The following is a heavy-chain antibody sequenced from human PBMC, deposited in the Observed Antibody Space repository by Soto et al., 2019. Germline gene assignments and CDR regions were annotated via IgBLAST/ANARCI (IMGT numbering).Heavy chain of an antibody. D-gene: IGHD2-15*01. CDR1: GFTFSSYG. V-gene: IGHV3-30*18. CDR3: AKDTRGYCSGGSCYELHY. CDR2: ISYDGSNK. Sequence: QVQLVESGGGVVQPGRSLRLSCAASGFTFSSYGMHGVRQAPGKGLEWVAVISYDGSNKYYADSVKGRFTISRDNSKNTLYLQMNSLRAEDTAVYYCAKDTRGYCSGGSCYELHYWGQGTLVTVSS. J-gene: IGHJ4*02.